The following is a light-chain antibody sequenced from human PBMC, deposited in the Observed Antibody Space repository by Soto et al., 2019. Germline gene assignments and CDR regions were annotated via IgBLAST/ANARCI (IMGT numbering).Light chain of an antibody. CDR1: QSVGSL. Sequence: EIVLTQSPATLSVSPGEGATLSCRASQSVGSLLAWYQQKPGQAPRLLIYRASTRAAGLPDRFSGSGSETDFTLTISSLQSEDFAVYYCQQYNKWPITFGQGTRLE. CDR2: RAS. CDR3: QQYNKWPIT. V-gene: IGKV3-15*01. J-gene: IGKJ5*01.